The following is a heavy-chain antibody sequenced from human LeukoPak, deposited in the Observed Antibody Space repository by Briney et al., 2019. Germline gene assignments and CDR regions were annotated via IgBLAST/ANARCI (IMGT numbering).Heavy chain of an antibody. J-gene: IGHJ4*02. CDR3: ARTYSGSPIDH. CDR1: GDSISSSKYY. CDR2: ISYSGTT. V-gene: IGHV4-39*01. D-gene: IGHD1-26*01. Sequence: PSETLSLTCTVAGDSISSSKYYWGWIRQPPGTGLEWIGTISYSGTTNYNPSLKSRVTISVDTSRNQLSLKVNSVTAADTGFYYCARTYSGSPIDHWGQGTLVTVSS.